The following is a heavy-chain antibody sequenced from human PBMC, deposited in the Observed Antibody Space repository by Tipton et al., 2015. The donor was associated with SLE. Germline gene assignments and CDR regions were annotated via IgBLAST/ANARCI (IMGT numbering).Heavy chain of an antibody. CDR3: ARDPMAAAFFDY. V-gene: IGHV4-30-2*01. D-gene: IGHD6-13*01. CDR1: GGSISSGGYS. Sequence: TLSLTCAVSGGSISSGGYSWSWIRQPPGKGLEWIGYIYHSGSTYYNPSLKSRVTISVDRSKNQFSLKLSSVTAADTAVYYCARDPMAAAFFDYWGQGTLVTVSS. CDR2: IYHSGST. J-gene: IGHJ4*02.